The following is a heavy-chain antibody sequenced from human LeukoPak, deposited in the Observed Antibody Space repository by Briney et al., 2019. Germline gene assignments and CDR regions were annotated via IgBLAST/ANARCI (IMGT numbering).Heavy chain of an antibody. V-gene: IGHV3-21*01. D-gene: IGHD2-8*01. J-gene: IGHJ2*01. CDR1: GFTFSSYT. Sequence: PGGSLRLSCAASGFTFSSYTMNWVRQAPGKGLEWVSSISSSYIYIYYADSVKGRFTISRDNAKNSLYLQMNSLRPEDTAVYYCARVSTWYFDVWGRGTLVTVSS. CDR2: ISSSYIYI. CDR3: ARVSTWYFDV.